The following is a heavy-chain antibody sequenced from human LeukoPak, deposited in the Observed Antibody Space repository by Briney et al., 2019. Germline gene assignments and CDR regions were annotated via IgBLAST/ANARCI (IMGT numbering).Heavy chain of an antibody. J-gene: IGHJ4*02. CDR1: GFTFSSYG. D-gene: IGHD3-10*01. Sequence: SGGSLRLSCAASGFTFSSYGMSWVRQAPGKGLEWVSAISGSGGSTYYADSVKGRFTISRDNSKNTLYLQMNSLRAEDTAVYYCAKSEGLLWFGESLDYWGQGTLVTVSS. V-gene: IGHV3-23*01. CDR2: ISGSGGST. CDR3: AKSEGLLWFGESLDY.